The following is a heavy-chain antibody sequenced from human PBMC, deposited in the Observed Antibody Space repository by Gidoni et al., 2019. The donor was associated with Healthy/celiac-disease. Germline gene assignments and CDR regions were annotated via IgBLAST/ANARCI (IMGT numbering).Heavy chain of an antibody. CDR3: ARTTVTTHYFDY. CDR1: GGSISRYY. D-gene: IGHD4-17*01. V-gene: IGHV4-59*08. Sequence: QVQLQESGPGLVKPSETLSLTCTVSGGSISRYYWSWIRQPPGKGLEWIGYIYSSGSTNYNPPLKSRVTISVDTSKNQFSLKLSSVTAADTAVYYCARTTVTTHYFDYWGQGTLVTVSS. J-gene: IGHJ4*02. CDR2: IYSSGST.